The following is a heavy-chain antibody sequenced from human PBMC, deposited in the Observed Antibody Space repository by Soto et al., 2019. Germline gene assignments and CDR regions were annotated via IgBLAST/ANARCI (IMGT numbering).Heavy chain of an antibody. J-gene: IGHJ5*02. D-gene: IGHD6-13*01. Sequence: ASVKVSCKASGGTFSSYAISWVRQAPGQGLEWMGGIIPIFGTANYAQKFQGRVTITADESTGTAYMELSSLRSEDTAVYYCASVIAAAGPRRFDPWGQGTLVTVSS. V-gene: IGHV1-69*13. CDR1: GGTFSSYA. CDR2: IIPIFGTA. CDR3: ASVIAAAGPRRFDP.